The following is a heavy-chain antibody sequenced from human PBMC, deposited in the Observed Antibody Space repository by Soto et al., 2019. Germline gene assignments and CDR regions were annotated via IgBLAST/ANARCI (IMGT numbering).Heavy chain of an antibody. CDR1: GFTFSSYG. J-gene: IGHJ3*02. D-gene: IGHD3-16*02. V-gene: IGHV3-33*01. CDR3: ARGGSITFGGVIVFGAFDI. CDR2: IWYDGSNK. Sequence: GGSLRLSCAASGFTFSSYGMHWVRQAPCKGLEWVAVIWYDGSNKYYADSVKGRFTISRDNSKNTLYLQMNSLRAEDTAVYYCARGGSITFGGVIVFGAFDIWGQGTMVTVSS.